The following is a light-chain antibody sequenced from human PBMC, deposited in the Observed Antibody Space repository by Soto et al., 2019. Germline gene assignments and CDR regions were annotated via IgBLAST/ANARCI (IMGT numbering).Light chain of an antibody. CDR2: GAS. J-gene: IGKJ4*01. V-gene: IGKV1-9*01. CDR3: QQYDNLPP. CDR1: QGISSY. Sequence: IQLTQSPSSLSATVGDRVTITHRASQGISSYLGLYQQIPGKAPKLLIYGASTLQSGVPSRFSGSGSGTDFTLTISSLQPEDFATYYCQQYDNLPPFGGGTKVDI.